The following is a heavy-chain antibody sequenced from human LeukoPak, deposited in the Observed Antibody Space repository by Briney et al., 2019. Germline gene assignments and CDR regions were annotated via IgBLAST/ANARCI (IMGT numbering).Heavy chain of an antibody. CDR2: IYHRGST. J-gene: IGHJ6*02. V-gene: IGHV4-38-2*02. CDR3: AREHYYDSSGYWGYYYYGMDV. D-gene: IGHD3-22*01. CDR1: GYSISSGYY. Sequence: SETLSLTCAVSGYSISSGYYWGWIRQPPGKGLEWIGTIYHRGSTYYTPSLKSRVTISLDKSQNQFSLKLSSVTAADTAVYYCAREHYYDSSGYWGYYYYGMDVWGQGTTVTVSS.